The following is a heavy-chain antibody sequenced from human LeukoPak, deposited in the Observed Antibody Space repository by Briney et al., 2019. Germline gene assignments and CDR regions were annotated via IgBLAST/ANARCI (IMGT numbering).Heavy chain of an antibody. J-gene: IGHJ4*02. D-gene: IGHD3-22*01. CDR2: INPNSGGA. Sequence: GASVKVSCKASGYTSTGHYMHWVRQAPGQGLEWMGWINPNSGGANYAQKFQGRVTMTRDTSISTAYMELSRLRSDDSAVYYCASLNLPDSSGYYDDWGQGTLVTVSS. V-gene: IGHV1-2*02. CDR3: ASLNLPDSSGYYDD. CDR1: GYTSTGHY.